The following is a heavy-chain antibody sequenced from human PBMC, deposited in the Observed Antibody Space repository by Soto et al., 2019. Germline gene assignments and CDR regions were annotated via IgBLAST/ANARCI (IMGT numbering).Heavy chain of an antibody. CDR1: GFTFSSYA. CDR2: ISYDGSNK. V-gene: IGHV3-30-3*01. Sequence: QVQLVEAGGGVVQPGRSLRLSCAASGFTFSSYAMHWVRQAPGKGLEWGAVISYDGSNKYYVDSVKGRFTISRDNYKNTLYLQMNSLRAEDTAVYYCARDRAAGTSPYRMDVWGQGTTVNVSS. J-gene: IGHJ6*02. CDR3: ARDRAAGTSPYRMDV. D-gene: IGHD6-13*01.